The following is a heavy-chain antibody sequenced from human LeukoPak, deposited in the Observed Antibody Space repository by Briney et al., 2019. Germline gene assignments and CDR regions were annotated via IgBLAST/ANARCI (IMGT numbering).Heavy chain of an antibody. CDR2: IYSSGTT. D-gene: IGHD3/OR15-3a*01. V-gene: IGHV4-59*01. CDR1: GGSLHLSF. CDR3: GRRPAVDGPIDN. Sequence: SETLSLTCVVSGGSLHLSFWTWVRQPPGKGLEWIGRIYSSGTTDYSPSLKSRLTISIDTSKNQFSLRLASVTAADTAVYYCGRRPAVDGPIDNWGQGILVAVSS. J-gene: IGHJ4*02.